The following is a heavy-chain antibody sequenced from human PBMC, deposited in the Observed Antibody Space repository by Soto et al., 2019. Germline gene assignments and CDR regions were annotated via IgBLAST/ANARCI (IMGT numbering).Heavy chain of an antibody. Sequence: QITLKESGPTLVKATQTLTLTCTFSGFSLNTGGVGVGWIRQPPGKALEWLALVFWNDDKRYRPSLRSRLTIPKDSSKNQVVLIMTNLDPVDTAGYFCAHRRSRNECGWDVWGQGTTVTVSS. D-gene: IGHD2-21*01. J-gene: IGHJ6*02. CDR1: GFSLNTGGVG. CDR3: AHRRSRNECGWDV. CDR2: VFWNDDK. V-gene: IGHV2-5*01.